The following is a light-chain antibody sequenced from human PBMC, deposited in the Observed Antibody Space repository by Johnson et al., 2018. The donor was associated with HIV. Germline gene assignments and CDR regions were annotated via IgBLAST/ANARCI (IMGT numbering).Light chain of an antibody. J-gene: IGLJ1*01. CDR3: GTWDSSLSAGGV. CDR2: DNK. V-gene: IGLV1-51*01. Sequence: QSVLTQPPSVSAAPGQKVTISCSGSSSNIGNNYVSWYQQLPGTAPKLLIYDNKARPSGLPDRFSGSKSGTSATLGITGLQTGDEADYYCGTWDSSLSAGGVFGTGTKVTVL. CDR1: SSNIGNNY.